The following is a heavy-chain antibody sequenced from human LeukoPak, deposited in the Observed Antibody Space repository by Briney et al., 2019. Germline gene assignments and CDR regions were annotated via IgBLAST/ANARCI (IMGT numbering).Heavy chain of an antibody. D-gene: IGHD5-12*01. V-gene: IGHV4-59*01. CDR2: IYYSGST. Sequence: SETLSLTCTVSGGSISSYYWSWIRQPPGKGLEWIGYIYYSGSTNYNPSLKSRVTISVDTSKNQFSLKLRSVTAADTAVYYCARVGPRYYDYADAFDIWGQGTMVTVSS. CDR3: ARVGPRYYDYADAFDI. J-gene: IGHJ3*02. CDR1: GGSISSYY.